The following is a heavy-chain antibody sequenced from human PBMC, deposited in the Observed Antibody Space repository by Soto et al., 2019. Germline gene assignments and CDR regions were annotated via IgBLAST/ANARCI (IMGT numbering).Heavy chain of an antibody. CDR3: AKAVDVATAMYQYYYYRMDV. Sequence: PGGSLRLSCAASGFTFSSYGMHWVRQAPGKGLEWVAVISYDGSNKYYADSVKGRFTISRDNSKNTLYLQMNSLRAEDTAVYYCAKAVDVATAMYQYYYYRMDVWGQRTTVTVSS. J-gene: IGHJ6*02. D-gene: IGHD5-18*01. V-gene: IGHV3-30*18. CDR1: GFTFSSYG. CDR2: ISYDGSNK.